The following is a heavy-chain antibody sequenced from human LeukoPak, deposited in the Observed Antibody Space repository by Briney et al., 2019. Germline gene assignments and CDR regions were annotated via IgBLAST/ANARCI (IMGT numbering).Heavy chain of an antibody. CDR2: ITHSGST. J-gene: IGHJ6*02. V-gene: IGHV4-34*01. CDR3: ARGRGIVDGMDV. D-gene: IGHD1-26*01. Sequence: SETLSLTCAVYSGSFSGYYWNWIRQPPGKGLEWIGEITHSGSTNYNPSLKSRVTISVDTSKNQFSLKLSSVTAADTAVYYCARGRGIVDGMDVWGQGTTVTVSS. CDR1: SGSFSGYY.